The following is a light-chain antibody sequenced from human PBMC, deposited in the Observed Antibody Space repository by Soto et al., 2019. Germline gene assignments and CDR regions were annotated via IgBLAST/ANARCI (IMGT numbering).Light chain of an antibody. J-gene: IGKJ2*01. Sequence: DIQMTQSPSTLSGSVGDRVTITCRASQTISSWLAWYQQKPGKAPKLLIYDASTLQTGVPSRFRGSGFGTEFTLTISGLQPDDFATYFCQQHDDYSHATFGQGTKVDIK. V-gene: IGKV1-5*01. CDR3: QQHDDYSHAT. CDR1: QTISSW. CDR2: DAS.